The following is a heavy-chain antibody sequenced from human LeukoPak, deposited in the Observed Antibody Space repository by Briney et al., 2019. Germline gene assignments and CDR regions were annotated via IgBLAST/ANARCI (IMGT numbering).Heavy chain of an antibody. CDR2: ISTSGATV. J-gene: IGHJ4*02. Sequence: GGSLRLSCAASGFTFSGYGINWVRQAPGKGLEWISYISTSGATVYYADSVKGRFTISRDNAKNSLYPQMNSLRAEDTAVYYCAKVGYYASGPFSYFDYWGQGTLVTVSS. CDR3: AKVGYYASGPFSYFDY. D-gene: IGHD3-10*01. V-gene: IGHV3-48*03. CDR1: GFTFSGYG.